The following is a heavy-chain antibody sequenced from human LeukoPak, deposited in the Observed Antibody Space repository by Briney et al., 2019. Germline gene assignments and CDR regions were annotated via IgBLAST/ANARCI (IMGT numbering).Heavy chain of an antibody. CDR2: ISSRGNTI. V-gene: IGHV3-11*04. J-gene: IGHJ3*02. CDR1: GFTFSDYY. CDR3: AXVGIYCSGGSCYSAAFDX. Sequence: GGSLRLSCAASGFTFSDYYMSWIRQAPGPGLEWVSYISSRGNTIYYADSVKGRFTISRDNAKNSLYLQMNSLRAEDTAVYYCAXVGIYCSGGSCYSAAFDXWGQGXMVTV. D-gene: IGHD2-15*01.